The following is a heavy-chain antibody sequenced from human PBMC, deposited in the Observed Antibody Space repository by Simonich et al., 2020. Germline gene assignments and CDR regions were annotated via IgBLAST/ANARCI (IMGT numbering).Heavy chain of an antibody. CDR1: GGSISSYY. CDR3: ARLPDY. CDR2: LYYSGST. J-gene: IGHJ4*02. V-gene: IGHV4-59*08. Sequence: QVQLQESGPGLVKPSETLSLTCPVSGGSISSYYWSWIRQPPGKGLEWIGYLYYSGSTNYTPSLKSRVTISVDTSKNQFSLKLSSVTAADTAVYYCARLPDYWGQGTLVTVSS.